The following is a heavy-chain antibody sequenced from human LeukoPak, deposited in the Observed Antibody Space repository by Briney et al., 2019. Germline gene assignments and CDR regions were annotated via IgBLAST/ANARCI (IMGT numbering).Heavy chain of an antibody. V-gene: IGHV5-51*01. CDR2: IYPGDSDT. CDR1: GYTFSNYW. CDR3: ARSPGRWGAFDI. D-gene: IGHD4-23*01. J-gene: IGHJ3*02. Sequence: SGESLKISCKGSGYTFSNYWIGWVRQMPGKGLEWMGIIYPGDSDTIYSPSFQGQVTISADKSISTAYVQWSSLKASDTAMYYCARSPGRWGAFDIWGQGTMVTVSS.